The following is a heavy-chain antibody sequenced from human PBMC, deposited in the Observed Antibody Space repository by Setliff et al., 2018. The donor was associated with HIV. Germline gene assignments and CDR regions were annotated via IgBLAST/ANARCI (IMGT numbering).Heavy chain of an antibody. V-gene: IGHV3-49*03. CDR3: SRGARPTDEYVWFDP. J-gene: IGHJ5*02. CDR1: GFSFRDYY. CDR2: IRTKAYRGTT. Sequence: PGGSLRLSCAASGFSFRDYYMNWIRQAPGKGLEWVSFIRTKAYRGTTEYAASVEGRFTISRDDSTSIAYLQMNSLRTEDTAVYFCSRGARPTDEYVWFDPWGQGTLVTVSS. D-gene: IGHD4-17*01.